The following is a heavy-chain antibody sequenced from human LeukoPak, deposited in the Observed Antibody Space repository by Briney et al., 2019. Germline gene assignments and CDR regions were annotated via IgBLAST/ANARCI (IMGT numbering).Heavy chain of an antibody. CDR2: ISSSSSYI. CDR1: GFTFRSYN. Sequence: AGGSLRLSCAASGFTFRSYNMNWVRQAPGKRPEWVSFISSSSSYIYYADSVKGRFTISRDNAKNSLYLQMNSLRAEDTALYYCARGASRADYWGQGTLVTVSS. V-gene: IGHV3-21*01. CDR3: ARGASRADY. J-gene: IGHJ4*02.